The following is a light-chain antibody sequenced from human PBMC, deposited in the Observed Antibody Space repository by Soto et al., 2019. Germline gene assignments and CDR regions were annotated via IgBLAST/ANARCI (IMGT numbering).Light chain of an antibody. Sequence: QAVVTQEPSFSVSPGGTVTLTCGLSSGSVSASYGPSWYQQTPGQAPRRLIYSAYTRSSGVPDRFSGSILGNKAALTITGAQADDESDYYCVLYLGSGIWVFSGGTKLTVL. CDR2: SAY. V-gene: IGLV8-61*01. CDR1: SGSVSASYG. CDR3: VLYLGSGIWV. J-gene: IGLJ3*02.